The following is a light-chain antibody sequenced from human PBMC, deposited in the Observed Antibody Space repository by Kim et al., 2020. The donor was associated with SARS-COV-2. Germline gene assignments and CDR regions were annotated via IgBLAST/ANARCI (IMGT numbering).Light chain of an antibody. V-gene: IGKV3-11*01. Sequence: SLSPGERATRSCRDSQSVSIYLAWYQQKPGQAPRLLIYDASNRATGIPARFSGSGSGTDFTLTISSLEPEDFAVYYCQQRSNWLTFGGGTKVDIK. CDR1: QSVSIY. CDR3: QQRSNWLT. CDR2: DAS. J-gene: IGKJ4*01.